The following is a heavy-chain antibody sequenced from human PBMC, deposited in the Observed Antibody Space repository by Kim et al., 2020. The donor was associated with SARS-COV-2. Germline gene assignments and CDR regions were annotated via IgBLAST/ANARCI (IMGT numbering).Heavy chain of an antibody. J-gene: IGHJ6*02. V-gene: IGHV4-31*03. CDR1: GGSISSGGYY. CDR3: ARDTHGSGSYWALNYYYYGMDV. D-gene: IGHD3-10*01. Sequence: SETLSLTCTVSGGSISSGGYYWSWIRQHPGKGLEWIRYIYYSGSTYYNPSLKSRVTISVDTSKNQFSLKLSSVTAADTAVYYCARDTHGSGSYWALNYYYYGMDVWGQGTTVTVSS. CDR2: IYYSGST.